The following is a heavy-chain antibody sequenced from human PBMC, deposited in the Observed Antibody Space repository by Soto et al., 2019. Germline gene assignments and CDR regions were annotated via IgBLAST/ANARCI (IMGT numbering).Heavy chain of an antibody. CDR3: AKSAQLWHLKTNFDY. Sequence: PGGSLRLSCAASGFTFSNYAMSWVRQAPGKGLEWVSGLSDGGGSTFYADSVKGRFTISRDNAKNTLYLQMNSLRAEDTAVYYCAKSAQLWHLKTNFDYWGQGTLVTVSS. J-gene: IGHJ4*02. CDR1: GFTFSNYA. CDR2: LSDGGGST. V-gene: IGHV3-23*01. D-gene: IGHD5-18*01.